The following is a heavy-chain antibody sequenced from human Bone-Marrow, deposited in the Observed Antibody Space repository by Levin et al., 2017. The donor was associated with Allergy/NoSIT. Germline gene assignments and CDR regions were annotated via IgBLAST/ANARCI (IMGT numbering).Heavy chain of an antibody. D-gene: IGHD4-17*01. CDR2: IYYSGST. J-gene: IGHJ6*02. CDR3: ARDSFDYGDYFDGMDV. V-gene: IGHV4-31*03. Sequence: SETLSLTCTVSGGSISSGGYYWSWIRQHPGKGLEWIGYIYYSGSTYYNPSLKSRVTISVDTSKNQFSLKLSSVTAADTAVYYCARDSFDYGDYFDGMDVWGQGTTVTVSS. CDR1: GGSISSGGYY.